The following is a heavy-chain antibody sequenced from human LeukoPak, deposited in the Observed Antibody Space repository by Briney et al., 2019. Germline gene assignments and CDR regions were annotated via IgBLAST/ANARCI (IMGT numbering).Heavy chain of an antibody. CDR2: LNPDSGAT. D-gene: IGHD3-3*02. CDR3: AKLGPTHYIDY. Sequence: ASVKVSCKDSVYTFTAYYIHWVRQAPAQALEWMGWLNPDSGATKYAQKFQGRVTMTSDTSITTGYMEVSSLRSDDTAVYSCAKLGPTHYIDYLG. V-gene: IGHV1-2*02. J-gene: IGHJ4*01. CDR1: VYTFTAYY.